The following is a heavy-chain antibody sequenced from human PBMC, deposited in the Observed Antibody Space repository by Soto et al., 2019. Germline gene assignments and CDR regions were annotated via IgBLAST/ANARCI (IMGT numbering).Heavy chain of an antibody. CDR3: ARSRGLIIAAAGTGRFDP. D-gene: IGHD6-13*01. V-gene: IGHV1-18*01. CDR1: GYTFTSYG. J-gene: IGHJ5*02. Sequence: QVQLVQSGAEVKKPGASVKVSCKASGYTFTSYGISWVRQAPGQGLEWMRWISAYNGNTNYAQKLQGRVTMTTDTPTSTGYLELRSRRSDDTAAYYCARSRGLIIAAAGTGRFDPWCQRTLVTASS. CDR2: ISAYNGNT.